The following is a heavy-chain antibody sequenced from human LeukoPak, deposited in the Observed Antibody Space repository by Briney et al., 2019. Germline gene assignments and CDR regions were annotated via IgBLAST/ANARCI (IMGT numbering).Heavy chain of an antibody. CDR2: INHSGST. D-gene: IGHD4-17*01. CDR1: GGSFSGYY. Sequence: SETLSLTCAVYGGSFSGYYWSWIRQPPGKGLEWIGEINHSGSTNYNPSLKSRVTISVDTSKNQFSLKLSSVTAADTAVYYCARYRGHVARYGDYGYYFDYWGQGTLVTVSS. J-gene: IGHJ4*02. V-gene: IGHV4-34*01. CDR3: ARYRGHVARYGDYGYYFDY.